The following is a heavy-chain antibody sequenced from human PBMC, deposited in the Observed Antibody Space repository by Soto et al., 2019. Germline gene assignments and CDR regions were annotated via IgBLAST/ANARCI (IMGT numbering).Heavy chain of an antibody. J-gene: IGHJ3*01. Sequence: DVHLVESGGGLIQPGESLRLSCVAFGLTVSGTKYVAWVRQAPGKGLEWVSALYDVFGSFYADSVKGRFTTSSDRSRSTVYLQMNDLRPDDTAVYYCASWLEREHAFDVWGQGTAVIVSP. V-gene: IGHV3-53*01. CDR2: LYDVFGS. D-gene: IGHD1-1*01. CDR1: GLTVSGTKY. CDR3: ASWLEREHAFDV.